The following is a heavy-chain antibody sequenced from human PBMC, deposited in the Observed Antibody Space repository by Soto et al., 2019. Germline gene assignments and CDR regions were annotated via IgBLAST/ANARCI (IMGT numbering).Heavy chain of an antibody. CDR1: GFTFSEYS. CDR2: IANGDKHI. D-gene: IGHD2-2*01. Sequence: EVQVVESGGGLVKPGGSLRLSCAASGFTFSEYSFLWVRQAPGKGLEWLSFIANGDKHIFYSDSVKGRFTISRDNAKNSVYLQLNSLRADGSAVYYCARENGHCTDACNRGAFDIWGQGTMVTVSS. V-gene: IGHV3-21*01. J-gene: IGHJ3*02. CDR3: ARENGHCTDACNRGAFDI.